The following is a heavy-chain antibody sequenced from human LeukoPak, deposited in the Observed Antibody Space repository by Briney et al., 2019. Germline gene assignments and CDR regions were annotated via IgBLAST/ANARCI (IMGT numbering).Heavy chain of an antibody. CDR2: ISAYNGNT. J-gene: IGHJ4*02. CDR3: ARAEGGYYDSSGYYSFEY. CDR1: GYTFTSYG. D-gene: IGHD3-22*01. V-gene: IGHV1-18*01. Sequence: ASVKVSCKASGYTFTSYGISWVRQAPGQGLEWMGWISAYNGNTNYAQKLQGRVTMTTDTSTSTAYTELRSLRSDDTAVYYCARAEGGYYDSSGYYSFEYWGQGTLVTVSS.